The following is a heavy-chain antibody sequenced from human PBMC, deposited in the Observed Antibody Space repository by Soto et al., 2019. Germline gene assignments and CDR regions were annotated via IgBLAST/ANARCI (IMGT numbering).Heavy chain of an antibody. CDR2: IYHSGNT. CDR3: ATSGWNEDFYYYYGMDV. V-gene: IGHV4-4*02. CDR1: GDSVTRSNW. D-gene: IGHD6-19*01. Sequence: PSETLSLTCTVSGDSVTRSNWWSWVRQSPGQGLEWIGEIYHSGNTKYNPSLKSRVTISVDKSKNQFSLNLTSVTAADTAVYYCATSGWNEDFYYYYGMDVWGQGTTVTVSS. J-gene: IGHJ6*02.